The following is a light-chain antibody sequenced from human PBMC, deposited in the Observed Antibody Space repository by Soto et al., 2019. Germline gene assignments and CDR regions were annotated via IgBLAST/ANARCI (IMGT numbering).Light chain of an antibody. J-gene: IGKJ2*01. Sequence: DIQMTQSPSTLSASVRDRVTITCRASQSISSWLAWYQQKPGKAPKLLIYDASSLESGVPSRFSGSGSGTEFTLTISSLQPDDFATYYCQQYNSPYTFGQGTKLDIK. CDR3: QQYNSPYT. CDR1: QSISSW. V-gene: IGKV1-5*01. CDR2: DAS.